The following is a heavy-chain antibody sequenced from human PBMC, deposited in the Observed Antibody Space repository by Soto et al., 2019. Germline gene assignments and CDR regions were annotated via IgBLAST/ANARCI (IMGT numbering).Heavy chain of an antibody. J-gene: IGHJ6*02. CDR3: AKDGPNRIAAAGSYYYYGMDV. D-gene: IGHD6-13*01. V-gene: IGHV3-23*01. CDR2: ISGSGGST. CDR1: GFTFSSYA. Sequence: GGSLRLSCAASGFTFSSYAMSWVRQAPGKGLEWVSAISGSGGSTYYADSVKGRFTISRDNSKNTLYLQMNSLRAEDTAVYYCAKDGPNRIAAAGSYYYYGMDVWGQGTTVTVSS.